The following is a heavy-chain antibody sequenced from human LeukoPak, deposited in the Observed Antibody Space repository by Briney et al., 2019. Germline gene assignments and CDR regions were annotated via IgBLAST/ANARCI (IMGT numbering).Heavy chain of an antibody. CDR1: GGSISSSSYY. CDR2: IYYSGST. V-gene: IGHV4-39*07. D-gene: IGHD3-10*01. J-gene: IGHJ4*02. CDR3: ARGGWFGELFFPIDY. Sequence: PSETLSLTCTVSGGSISSSSYYWGWIRQPPGKGLEWIESIYYSGSTYYNPSLKSLVTISVDTSKNQFSLKLSSVTAADTAVYYCARGGWFGELFFPIDYWGQGTLVTVSS.